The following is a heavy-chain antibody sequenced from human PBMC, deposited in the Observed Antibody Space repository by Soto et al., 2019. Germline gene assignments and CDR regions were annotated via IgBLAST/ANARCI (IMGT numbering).Heavy chain of an antibody. CDR3: AREYDILTDGNWFDP. Sequence: QVQLVGSGGGVVQPGRSLRLSCAASGFTFSSYAMHWVREAPGKGLEWVAVISYDGSNNYYADSVKGRFTISSDNSKNTLYLQMNSLRAEDTAVYYCAREYDILTDGNWFDPWGQGTLVTVSS. D-gene: IGHD3-9*01. V-gene: IGHV3-30-3*01. CDR1: GFTFSSYA. CDR2: ISYDGSNN. J-gene: IGHJ5*02.